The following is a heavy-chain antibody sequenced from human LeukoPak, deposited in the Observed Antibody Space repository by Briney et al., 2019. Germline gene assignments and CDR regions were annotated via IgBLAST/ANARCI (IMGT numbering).Heavy chain of an antibody. J-gene: IGHJ6*02. CDR2: ISAYNGNT. Sequence: GASVKVSCKASGYTFTSYGISWVRQAPGQGLEWMGWISAYNGNTNYAQKLQGRVTMTTDTSTSTACMELRSLRSDDTAVYYCARESPVTMVRGVISGGYYYYGMDVWGQGTTVTVSS. CDR1: GYTFTSYG. D-gene: IGHD3-10*01. V-gene: IGHV1-18*01. CDR3: ARESPVTMVRGVISGGYYYYGMDV.